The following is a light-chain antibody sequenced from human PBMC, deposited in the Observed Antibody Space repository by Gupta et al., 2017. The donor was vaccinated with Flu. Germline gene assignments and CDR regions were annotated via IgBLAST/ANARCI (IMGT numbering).Light chain of an antibody. CDR1: QSVSSSY. J-gene: IGKJ1*01. V-gene: IGKV3-20*01. CDR2: GAS. CDR3: QQYGSSPRT. Sequence: EIVLAQSPGTLSLSPGERATLSCRASQSVSSSYLAWYQQKPGQAPRLLIYGASSRATGVSDRFSGSGSGTDFTLTSSRLEPEDFAMYYCQQYGSSPRTFGQGTKVEIK.